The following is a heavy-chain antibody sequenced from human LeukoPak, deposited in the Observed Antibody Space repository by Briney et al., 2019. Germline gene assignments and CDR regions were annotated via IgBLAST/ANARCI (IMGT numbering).Heavy chain of an antibody. V-gene: IGHV4-30-4*01. D-gene: IGHD2-21*01. CDR3: ASLFTSRPADFDY. CDR2: IYYSGST. J-gene: IGHJ4*02. CDR1: GGSISSGDYY. Sequence: PSETLSLTCTVSGGSISSGDYYWSWIRQPPGKGLEWIGYIYYSGSTYYNPSLKSRVTISVDTSKDQFSLKLSSVTAADTAVYYCASLFTSRPADFDYWGQGTLVTVSS.